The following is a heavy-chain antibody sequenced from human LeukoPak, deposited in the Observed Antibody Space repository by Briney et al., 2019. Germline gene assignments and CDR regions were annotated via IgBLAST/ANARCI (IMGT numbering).Heavy chain of an antibody. V-gene: IGHV3-20*04. Sequence: GGSLRLSCAASGFTFDDYGMSWVRQAPGKGLEWVSGINWNGGSTGYADSVKGRFTISRDNAKNSLYLQVNSLRAEDTALYYCARDLNSLTTTVTTEFWFDPWGQGTLVTVSS. J-gene: IGHJ5*02. CDR2: INWNGGST. D-gene: IGHD4-11*01. CDR1: GFTFDDYG. CDR3: ARDLNSLTTTVTTEFWFDP.